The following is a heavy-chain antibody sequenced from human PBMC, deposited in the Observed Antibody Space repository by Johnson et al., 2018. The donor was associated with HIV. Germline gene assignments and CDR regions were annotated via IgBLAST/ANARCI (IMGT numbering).Heavy chain of an antibody. D-gene: IGHD3-3*01. Sequence: EVQLVESGGVVVQPGGSLRLSCAASGFTFDDYTMHWVRQAPGKCLEWVSLISWDGGSTYYADSVKGRFTISRDNSKNSLYLQMNSLRTEDTALYYCASYDFWSGNDAFDIWGQGTMVTVS. CDR2: ISWDGGST. CDR1: GFTFDDYT. V-gene: IGHV3-43*01. CDR3: ASYDFWSGNDAFDI. J-gene: IGHJ3*02.